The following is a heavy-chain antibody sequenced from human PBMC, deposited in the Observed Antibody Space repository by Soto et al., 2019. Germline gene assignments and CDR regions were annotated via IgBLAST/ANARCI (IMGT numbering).Heavy chain of an antibody. J-gene: IGHJ5*02. Sequence: PSETLSLTCSVSGGSITSSSFYWGWIRQPPGKGLECIANIYYDGNTYNNPSLKSRVTISLDTSRNQFSLRLSSLTAADTAVYYCARQSAVAGNWFDPWGQGTLVTVSS. D-gene: IGHD6-19*01. CDR1: GGSITSSSFY. CDR3: ARQSAVAGNWFDP. V-gene: IGHV4-39*01. CDR2: IYYDGNT.